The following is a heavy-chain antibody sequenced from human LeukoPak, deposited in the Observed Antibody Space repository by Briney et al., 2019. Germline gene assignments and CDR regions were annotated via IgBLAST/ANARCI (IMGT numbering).Heavy chain of an antibody. CDR3: ARFTPRAMGNYLDF. Sequence: PSETLSLTCAVSGGSISSGSYSWSWIRQPPGKGLEWIGYIYPRGSTYYNPSLKSRVILSLDKSANQFSLNLSSVTAADTAVYYCARFTPRAMGNYLDFWGQGTLVTVSS. V-gene: IGHV4-30-2*01. J-gene: IGHJ4*02. D-gene: IGHD7-27*01. CDR1: GGSISSGSYS. CDR2: IYPRGST.